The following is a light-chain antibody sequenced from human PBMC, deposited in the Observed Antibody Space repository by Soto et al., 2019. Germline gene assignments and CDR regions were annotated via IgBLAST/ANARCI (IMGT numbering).Light chain of an antibody. Sequence: DIQMTQSPSTLSASVGDRVTITCRASQSISSWLAWYQQKPGKAPKLLIYDASSLESGVPSRFSGSGSGTEFNPTIRNLPAYYFATYYCQQYNSYSPNTFGQGTKLEIK. CDR2: DAS. CDR3: QQYNSYSPNT. V-gene: IGKV1-5*01. J-gene: IGKJ2*01. CDR1: QSISSW.